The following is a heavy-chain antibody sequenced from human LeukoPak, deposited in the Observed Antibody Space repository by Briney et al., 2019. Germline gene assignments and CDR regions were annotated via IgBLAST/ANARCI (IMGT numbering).Heavy chain of an antibody. D-gene: IGHD2-21*02. CDR2: ISGSGGST. CDR3: AKDTRNRVTAMYFDY. CDR1: GFTFSSYA. Sequence: PGGSLRLSCAASGFTFSSYAMSWVRQAPGKGLEWVSAISGSGGSTYYADSVKGRFTISRDNSKNTLYLQMNSLRAEDTAVYYCAKDTRNRVTAMYFDYWGQGTLVTVSS. V-gene: IGHV3-23*01. J-gene: IGHJ4*02.